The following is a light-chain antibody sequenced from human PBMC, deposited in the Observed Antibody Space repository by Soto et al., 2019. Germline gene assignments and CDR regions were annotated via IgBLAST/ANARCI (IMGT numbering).Light chain of an antibody. Sequence: EIVMTQSPATLSLSPGERATLSCRASQSVSGNLAWYQHKPGQAPRLLIYGASTRATGIPARFSGSGSGTEFILTISSLQSEDFAVYYRQQYNNWPPITFGQGTRLEIK. V-gene: IGKV3-15*01. J-gene: IGKJ5*01. CDR1: QSVSGN. CDR2: GAS. CDR3: QQYNNWPPIT.